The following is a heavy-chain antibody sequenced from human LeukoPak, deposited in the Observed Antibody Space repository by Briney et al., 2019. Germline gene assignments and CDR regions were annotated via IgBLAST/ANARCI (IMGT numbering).Heavy chain of an antibody. Sequence: PGGSLRLSCAASGFTFSSYWMHWVRQAPGKGLVWVSRVKGDGSFTNYADSVYGRFTVSRDNAKNTLYLHMHSLRAEDTAVYYCVRDGDDFNFDYWGQESLVTVSS. CDR3: VRDGDDFNFDY. CDR2: VKGDGSFT. D-gene: IGHD5-24*01. CDR1: GFTFSSYW. J-gene: IGHJ4*02. V-gene: IGHV3-74*01.